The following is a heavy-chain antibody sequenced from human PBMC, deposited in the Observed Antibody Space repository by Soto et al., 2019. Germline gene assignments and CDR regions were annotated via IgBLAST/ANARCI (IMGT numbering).Heavy chain of an antibody. CDR3: ARKKGAADTNGPLGS. CDR1: GFTFSSYG. CDR2: IWYDGSNK. Sequence: PGGSLRLSCAASGFTFSSYGMHWVRQAPGKGLEWVAVIWYDGSNKYYADSVKGRFTISRDNSKNTLSLQMNSLSAEDTALYYCARKKGAADTNGPLGSWGQGTLVTVSS. D-gene: IGHD2-8*01. J-gene: IGHJ5*02. V-gene: IGHV3-33*01.